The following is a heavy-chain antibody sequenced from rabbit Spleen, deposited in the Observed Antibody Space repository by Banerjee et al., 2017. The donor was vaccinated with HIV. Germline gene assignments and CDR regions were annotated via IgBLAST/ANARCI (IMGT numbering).Heavy chain of an antibody. CDR3: ARDPVIAGSAYYDL. Sequence: QSLEESGGDLVKPGASLTLTCTASGFSFSNNYYICWVRQAPGKGLEWIACIYGGSSGRSYYASWAKGRLTISKTSSTTVTLQMTSLTDADTATYFCARDPVIAGSAYYDLWGQGTSSPS. D-gene: IGHD8-1*01. CDR1: GFSFSNNYY. CDR2: IYGGSSGRS. V-gene: IGHV1S40*01. J-gene: IGHJ3*01.